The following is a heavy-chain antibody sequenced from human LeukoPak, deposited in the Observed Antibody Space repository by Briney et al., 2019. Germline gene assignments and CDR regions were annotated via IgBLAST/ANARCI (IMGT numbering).Heavy chain of an antibody. V-gene: IGHV1-69*05. CDR3: ARVRDELQLPYYFDY. Sequence: SVKVSCKASGGTFSSYAISWVRQAPGQGLEWMGGIIPIFGTANYAQEFQGRVTITTDESTSTAYMELSSLRSEDTAVYYCARVRDELQLPYYFDYWGQGTLVTVSS. D-gene: IGHD5-24*01. CDR1: GGTFSSYA. J-gene: IGHJ4*02. CDR2: IIPIFGTA.